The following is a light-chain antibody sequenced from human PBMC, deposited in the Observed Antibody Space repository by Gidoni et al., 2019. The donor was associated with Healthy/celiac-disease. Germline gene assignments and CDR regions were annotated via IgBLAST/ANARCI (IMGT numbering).Light chain of an antibody. CDR1: QSVSSGY. CDR3: QQYGSSPPVT. CDR2: GAS. J-gene: IGKJ4*01. Sequence: EIVLTQSPGTLALSPGDRATLASRAIQSVSSGYLAWYQQKPGQAPRLLIYGASSRANGIPDRFRVNGSGTDFTLTISRLEHEDFAVYYCQQYGSSPPVTFGGGTKVEIQ. V-gene: IGKV3-20*01.